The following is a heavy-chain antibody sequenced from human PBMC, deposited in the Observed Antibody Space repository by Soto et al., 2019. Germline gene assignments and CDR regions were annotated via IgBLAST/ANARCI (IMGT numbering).Heavy chain of an antibody. V-gene: IGHV4-30-4*01. Sequence: PSETLSLTCTVSGGSISSGDYYWSWIRQPPGKGLEWIGYIYYSGSTYYNPSLKSRVTISVDTSKNQFSLKLSSVTAADTAVYYCARGLGSWGNNWFDPWGQGTLVTVSS. CDR1: GGSISSGDYY. CDR3: ARGLGSWGNNWFDP. J-gene: IGHJ5*02. D-gene: IGHD6-13*01. CDR2: IYYSGST.